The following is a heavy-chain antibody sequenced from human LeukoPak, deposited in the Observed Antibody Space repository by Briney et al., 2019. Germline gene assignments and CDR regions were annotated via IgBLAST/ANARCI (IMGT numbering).Heavy chain of an antibody. V-gene: IGHV6-1*01. Sequence: SQTLSLTCAISGDSVSSNSAAGNWIKQSPSRGLEWLGRTYYRSKWYNDYAVSVKSRITINPDTSKNQFSLQLNSVTPEDTAVYYCARSDYVTINFDYWGQGTLVTVSS. CDR2: TYYRSKWYN. CDR3: ARSDYVTINFDY. J-gene: IGHJ4*02. D-gene: IGHD4-17*01. CDR1: GDSVSSNSAA.